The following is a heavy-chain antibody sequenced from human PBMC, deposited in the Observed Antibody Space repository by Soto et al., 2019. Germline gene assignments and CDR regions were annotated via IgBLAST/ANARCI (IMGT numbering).Heavy chain of an antibody. D-gene: IGHD3-10*01. V-gene: IGHV3-15*01. CDR1: GFTFSNAW. J-gene: IGHJ4*02. CDR2: LKGKTDGGTT. Sequence: GGSLRLSCAASGFTFSNAWMRWVRQAPGKGLEWVARLKGKTDGGTTDYAGSVKGRFTVSSDDSKNTLYLQMSSLKTEDTAVYYCATGYYGSGSYLAHWGQGTPVTVSS. CDR3: ATGYYGSGSYLAH.